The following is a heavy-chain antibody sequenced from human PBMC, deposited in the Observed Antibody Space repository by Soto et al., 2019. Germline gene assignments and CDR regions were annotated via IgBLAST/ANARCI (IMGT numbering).Heavy chain of an antibody. CDR1: GFTFSSYD. J-gene: IGHJ4*02. CDR3: ARGIAVASCYDY. CDR2: IGTAGDT. D-gene: IGHD6-19*01. Sequence: GGSLRLSCAASGFTFSSYDMHWVRQATGKGLEWVSAIGTAGDTYYPGSVKGRFTISRENAKNSLYLQMNSLRAGDTAVYYCARGIAVASCYDYWGQGTLVTVSS. V-gene: IGHV3-13*01.